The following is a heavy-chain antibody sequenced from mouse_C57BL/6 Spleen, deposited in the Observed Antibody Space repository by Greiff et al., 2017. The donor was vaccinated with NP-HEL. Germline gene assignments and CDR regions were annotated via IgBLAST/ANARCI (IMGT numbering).Heavy chain of an antibody. CDR2: IYPRDGST. CDR1: GYTFTSYA. CDR3: AREDYGSSYGWFAY. Sequence: VQLQQSGPELVKPGASVKLSCKASGYTFTSYAINWVKQRPGQGLEWIGWIYPRDGSTKYNEKFKGKATLTVDTSSSTAYMELHSLTSEDSAVYFCAREDYGSSYGWFAYWGQGTLVTVSA. J-gene: IGHJ3*01. D-gene: IGHD1-1*01. V-gene: IGHV1-85*01.